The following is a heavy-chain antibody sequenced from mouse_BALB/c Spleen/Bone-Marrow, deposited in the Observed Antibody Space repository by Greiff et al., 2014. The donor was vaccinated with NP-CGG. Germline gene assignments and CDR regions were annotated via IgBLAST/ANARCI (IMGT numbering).Heavy chain of an antibody. Sequence: QVQLKESGAGLVAPSQRLSLTCTVSGFSLTNYGVNWVRQPPGQGLEWLGVIWADGGTNYYTALMSSLSIRKDNSSSPVFFIMXXXXXDDXAMYYCARITTATGAMDYWGQGTSVTVSS. CDR1: GFSLTNYG. V-gene: IGHV2-9*02. CDR2: IWADGGT. J-gene: IGHJ4*01. D-gene: IGHD1-2*01. CDR3: ARITTATGAMDY.